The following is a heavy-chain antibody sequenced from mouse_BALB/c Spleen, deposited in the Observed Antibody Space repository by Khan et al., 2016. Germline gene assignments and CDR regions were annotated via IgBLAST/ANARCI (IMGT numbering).Heavy chain of an antibody. Sequence: QVQLQQSGPGLVQPSQSLSINCTVSGFLLTSYGVHWVRQSPGKGLEWLGVIWRGGSTDYIAAFMSRLSITRDNSKRQVFFKMNSLQTDDTAIYFCAKEEGNYVMNYWGQGTSVIVSS. D-gene: IGHD2-1*01. CDR3: AKEEGNYVMNY. V-gene: IGHV2-5*01. J-gene: IGHJ4*01. CDR2: IWRGGST. CDR1: GFLLTSYG.